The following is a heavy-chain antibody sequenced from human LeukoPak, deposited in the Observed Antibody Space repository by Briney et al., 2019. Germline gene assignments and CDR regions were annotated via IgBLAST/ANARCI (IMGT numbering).Heavy chain of an antibody. D-gene: IGHD3-3*01. CDR3: AREGNMGITIFGVVSAGFDY. V-gene: IGHV3-69-1*01. CDR2: IRTDGTI. J-gene: IGHJ4*02. Sequence: GGSLRLSCEASGFTSFSFPMNWVRQAPGKGLEWVSHIRTDGTITYADSVKGRFTISRDNAKNSLYLQMNSLRAEDTAVYYCAREGNMGITIFGVVSAGFDYWGQGTLVTVSS. CDR1: GFTSFSFP.